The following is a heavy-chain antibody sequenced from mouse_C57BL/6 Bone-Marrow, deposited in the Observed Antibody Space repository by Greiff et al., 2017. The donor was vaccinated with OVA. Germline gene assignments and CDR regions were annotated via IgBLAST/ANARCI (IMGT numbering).Heavy chain of an antibody. CDR1: GYTFTDYE. CDR3: TRDPHY. Sequence: QVHVKQSGAELVRPGASVTLSCKASGYTFTDYEMHWVKQTPVHGLEWIGAIDPETGGTAYNQKFKGKAILTADKSSSTAYMELRSLTSEDSAVYYCTRDPHYWGQGTTLTVSS. J-gene: IGHJ2*01. CDR2: IDPETGGT. V-gene: IGHV1-15*01.